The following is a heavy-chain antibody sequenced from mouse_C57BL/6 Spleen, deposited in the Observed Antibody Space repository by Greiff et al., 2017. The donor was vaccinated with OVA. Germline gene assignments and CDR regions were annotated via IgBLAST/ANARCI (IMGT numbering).Heavy chain of an antibody. CDR2: IDPRSGNT. J-gene: IGHJ2*01. CDR1: GYTFTSYW. V-gene: IGHV1-62-3*01. Sequence: VQLQQPGAELVKPGASVKLSCKASGYTFTSYWMHWVKQRPGRGLEWIGRIDPRSGNTYYNEKFKGKATLTADKSSSTAYMELRSLTSEDSAVYFCASGDYWGQGTALTVSS. CDR3: ASGDY.